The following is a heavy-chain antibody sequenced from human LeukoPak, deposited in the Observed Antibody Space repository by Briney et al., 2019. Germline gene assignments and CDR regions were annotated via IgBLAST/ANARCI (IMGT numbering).Heavy chain of an antibody. Sequence: GRSLRLSCAASGFTFNTYAMHWVREAPGKGLEWVAIIWYDGSDKYYAVSVRGRFTISRDNSKNTLYLQMNSLRAEDTAVYYCGRVGCTGGNCKPYAYYATDVWGQGTTVTVSS. CDR1: GFTFNTYA. CDR2: IWYDGSDK. D-gene: IGHD2-15*01. V-gene: IGHV3-33*01. CDR3: GRVGCTGGNCKPYAYYATDV. J-gene: IGHJ6*02.